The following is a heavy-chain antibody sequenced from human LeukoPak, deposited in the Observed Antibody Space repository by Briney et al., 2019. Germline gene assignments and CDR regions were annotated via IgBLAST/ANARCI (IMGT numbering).Heavy chain of an antibody. Sequence: SETLSLTCTVSGGSISSGSYYWSWIRQPAGKGLEWIGRIYTSGSTNYNPSLKSRVTISVDTSKNQFSLKLSSVTAADTAVYYCARVETRGTKLRYYFDYWGQGTLVTVSS. V-gene: IGHV4-61*02. CDR2: IYTSGST. D-gene: IGHD1-1*01. J-gene: IGHJ4*02. CDR1: GGSISSGSYY. CDR3: ARVETRGTKLRYYFDY.